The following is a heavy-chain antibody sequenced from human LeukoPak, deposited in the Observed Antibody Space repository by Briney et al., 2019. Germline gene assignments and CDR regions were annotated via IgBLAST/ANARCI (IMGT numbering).Heavy chain of an antibody. D-gene: IGHD4-17*01. Sequence: PSETLSLTCTVSGGSISSSSYYWGWIRQPPGKGLEWIGYIYYSGSTNYNPSLKSRVTISVDTSKNQFSLKLSSVTAADTAVYYRARSDYGDSKLDYWGQGTLVTVSS. CDR2: IYYSGST. J-gene: IGHJ4*02. CDR3: ARSDYGDSKLDY. CDR1: GGSISSSSYY. V-gene: IGHV4-61*05.